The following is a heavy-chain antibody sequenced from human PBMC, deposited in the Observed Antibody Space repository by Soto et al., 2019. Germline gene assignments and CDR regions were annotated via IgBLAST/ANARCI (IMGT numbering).Heavy chain of an antibody. D-gene: IGHD6-19*01. CDR1: GYTFTSYD. V-gene: IGHV1-8*01. Sequence: ASVKVSCKASGYTFTSYDINWVRQATGQGLEWIGWMNPNSGNTGYAQKFQGRVTMTRNTSISTAYMELSSLRSEDTAVYYCARVDSSGWAYYYYYMDVWGEGTTVTVSS. CDR3: ARVDSSGWAYYYYYMDV. J-gene: IGHJ6*03. CDR2: MNPNSGNT.